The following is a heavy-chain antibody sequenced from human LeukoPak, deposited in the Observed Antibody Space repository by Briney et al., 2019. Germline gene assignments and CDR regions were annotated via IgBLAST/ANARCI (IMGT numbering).Heavy chain of an antibody. CDR1: GGSFSGYY. V-gene: IGHV4-34*01. J-gene: IGHJ4*02. Sequence: SETLSLTCAVYGGSFSGYYWSWIRQPPGKGLEWIGEINHSGSTNYNPSLKSRVTISVDTSKNQFSLKLSSVTAADTAVYYCARVRSGSLVLREYSGYGSLDYWGQGTLVTVSS. CDR3: ARVRSGSLVLREYSGYGSLDY. CDR2: INHSGST. D-gene: IGHD5-12*01.